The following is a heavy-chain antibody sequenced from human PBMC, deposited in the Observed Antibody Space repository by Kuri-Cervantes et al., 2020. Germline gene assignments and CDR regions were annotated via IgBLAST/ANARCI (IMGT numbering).Heavy chain of an antibody. CDR2: IYYSGST. D-gene: IGHD2-15*01. J-gene: IGHJ6*02. Sequence: GSLRLSCTVSGGSISSYYWSWIRQPPGKGLEWIGYIYYSGSTNYNPSLKSRVTISVDTSKNQFSLKLSSVTAADTAVYYCARGGGHYYYGMDVWGQGTTVTVSS. CDR3: ARGGGHYYYGMDV. CDR1: GGSISSYY. V-gene: IGHV4-59*01.